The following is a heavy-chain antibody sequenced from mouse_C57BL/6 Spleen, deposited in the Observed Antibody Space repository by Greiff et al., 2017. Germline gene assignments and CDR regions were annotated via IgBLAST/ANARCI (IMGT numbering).Heavy chain of an antibody. CDR3: ARSGNYVEYYAMDY. V-gene: IGHV5-17*01. CDR2: ISSGSSTI. J-gene: IGHJ4*01. CDR1: GFTFSDYG. Sequence: EVQLVESGGGLVKPGGSLKLSCAASGFTFSDYGMHWVRQAPEKGLEWVAYISSGSSTIYSADTVKGRFTISRDNGKNTLFLQMTSLRSEDTAMYYCARSGNYVEYYAMDYWGQGNAVTDSS. D-gene: IGHD2-1*01.